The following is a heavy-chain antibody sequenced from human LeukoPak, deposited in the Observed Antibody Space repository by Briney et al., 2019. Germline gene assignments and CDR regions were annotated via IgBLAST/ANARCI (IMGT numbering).Heavy chain of an antibody. J-gene: IGHJ6*02. CDR1: GFTFSSYW. Sequence: PGGSLRLSCAASGFTFSSYWMHWVRQAPGKGLVWVSRISSDGSTTSYADSVKGRFTISRDNAKNTLYLQMSSLRAEDTAVYYCARDKRGVIILHYYYYGMDVWGQGTTVTVSS. CDR2: ISSDGSTT. CDR3: ARDKRGVIILHYYYYGMDV. V-gene: IGHV3-74*01. D-gene: IGHD3-10*01.